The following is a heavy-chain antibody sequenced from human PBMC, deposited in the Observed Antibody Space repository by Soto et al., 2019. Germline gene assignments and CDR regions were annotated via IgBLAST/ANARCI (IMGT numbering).Heavy chain of an antibody. Sequence: GGSLRLSCAASGFTFSNYWMHWVRQTPGKGLVWVSRINSDGSSTRYADSVKGRFTISRDNAKNTLYLQMNSLRAEDTAVYYCARDRGYYDSSGYYYFGAFDIWGQGTMVTVSS. CDR1: GFTFSNYW. CDR2: INSDGSST. J-gene: IGHJ3*02. V-gene: IGHV3-74*01. CDR3: ARDRGYYDSSGYYYFGAFDI. D-gene: IGHD3-22*01.